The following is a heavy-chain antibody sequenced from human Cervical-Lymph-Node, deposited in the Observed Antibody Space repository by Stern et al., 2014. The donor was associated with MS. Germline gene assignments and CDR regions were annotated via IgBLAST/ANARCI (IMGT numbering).Heavy chain of an antibody. D-gene: IGHD7-27*01. Sequence: VQLLESGAEVKKPGSSVKVSCKASGDSFSTYVMSWVRQAPGQGLEWMGRIMPILDVAQYAQRFQGRVKITADKSTTTVYMELSSLRSEDTAVYYCARAGEAPPDTFEIWGQGTMVTVSS. V-gene: IGHV1-69*09. CDR3: ARAGEAPPDTFEI. CDR1: GDSFSTYV. CDR2: IMPILDVA. J-gene: IGHJ3*02.